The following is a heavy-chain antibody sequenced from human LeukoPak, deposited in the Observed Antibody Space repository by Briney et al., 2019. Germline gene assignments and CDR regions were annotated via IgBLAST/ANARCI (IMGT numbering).Heavy chain of an antibody. CDR1: GGSISSGSYY. CDR2: IYISGST. CDR3: ARSSGQVPDY. Sequence: SQTLSLTCTVSGGSISSGSYYWSWIRQPAGKGLEWIGRIYISGSTNYNHFLKSRVTISLDTSKNQFSLKLSSVTAADTAVYYCARSSGQVPDYWGQGIQVTVSS. V-gene: IGHV4-61*02. J-gene: IGHJ4*02. D-gene: IGHD3-10*01.